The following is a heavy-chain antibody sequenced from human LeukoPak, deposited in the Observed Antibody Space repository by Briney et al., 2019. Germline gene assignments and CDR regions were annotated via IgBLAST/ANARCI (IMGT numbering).Heavy chain of an antibody. CDR1: GDTFTSYD. Sequence: ASVKVSCKASGDTFTSYDINWVRQATGQGLECMGWMNPNSGNTGYAQKFQGRVTITRNTSISTAYMELSSLRSEDTAVYYCARAPRYCSSTSCYTDWFDPWGQGTLVTVSS. CDR3: ARAPRYCSSTSCYTDWFDP. V-gene: IGHV1-8*03. CDR2: MNPNSGNT. J-gene: IGHJ5*02. D-gene: IGHD2-2*02.